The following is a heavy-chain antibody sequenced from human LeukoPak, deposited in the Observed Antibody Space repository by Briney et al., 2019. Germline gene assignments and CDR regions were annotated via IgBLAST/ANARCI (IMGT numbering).Heavy chain of an antibody. Sequence: PGGSLRLSCAASGFTFSSYWMHWVRLAPGKGLVWVSRINSDGSTTRYADSVKGRFTVSRDNSKNTLYLQMNSLRAEDTAVYYCAIKTRHTSGTYFAHFDYWGQGTLVTVSS. CDR2: INSDGSTT. J-gene: IGHJ4*02. CDR1: GFTFSSYW. D-gene: IGHD3-10*01. CDR3: AIKTRHTSGTYFAHFDY. V-gene: IGHV3-74*01.